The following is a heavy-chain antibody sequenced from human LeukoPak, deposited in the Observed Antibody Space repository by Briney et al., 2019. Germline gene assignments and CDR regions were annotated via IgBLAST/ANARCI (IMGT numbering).Heavy chain of an antibody. D-gene: IGHD3-9*01. CDR1: GYTFTGYY. CDR2: INPNSGGT. J-gene: IGHJ4*02. CDR3: ARELYYGDYDILTGTFDY. V-gene: IGHV1-2*06. Sequence: ASVTVSCTASGYTFTGYYMHWVRQAPGQGLEWMGRINPNSGGTNYAQKFQGRVTMTRDTSISTAYMELSRLRSDDTAVYYCARELYYGDYDILTGTFDYWGQGTLVTVSS.